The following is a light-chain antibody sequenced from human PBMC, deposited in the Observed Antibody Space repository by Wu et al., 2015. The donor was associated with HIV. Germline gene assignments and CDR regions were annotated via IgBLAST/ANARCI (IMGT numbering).Light chain of an antibody. Sequence: EIVLTQSPGTLSLSPGERATLSCRASQTITNTYLAWYQQSPGQAPRLLIYGTSSRATGIPDRFSGSGSGTDFTLTISRLEPEDFAVYYCQHYGTSPYTFGQGTKLEIK. V-gene: IGKV3-20*01. CDR2: GTS. J-gene: IGKJ2*01. CDR3: QHYGTSPYT. CDR1: QTITNTY.